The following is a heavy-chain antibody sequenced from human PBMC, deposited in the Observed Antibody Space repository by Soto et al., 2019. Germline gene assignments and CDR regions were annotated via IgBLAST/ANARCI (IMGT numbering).Heavy chain of an antibody. V-gene: IGHV3-30*18. J-gene: IGHJ6*03. CDR1: GFTFSSYG. CDR2: ISYDGSNN. D-gene: IGHD6-13*01. CDR3: AKDGSSWSRAFDYMDV. Sequence: GGSLRLSCAASGFTFSSYGMHWVRQAPGKGLEWVAVISYDGSNNYYADSVKGRFTISRDNSKNTLYLQMNSLRAEDTAVYYCAKDGSSWSRAFDYMDVWGKGTTVTVSS.